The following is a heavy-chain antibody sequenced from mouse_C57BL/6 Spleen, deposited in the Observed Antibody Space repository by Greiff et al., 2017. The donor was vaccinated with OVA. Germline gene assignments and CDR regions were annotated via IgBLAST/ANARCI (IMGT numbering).Heavy chain of an antibody. V-gene: IGHV1-15*01. CDR1: GYTFTDYE. J-gene: IGHJ1*03. D-gene: IGHD2-2*01. CDR2: IDPETGGT. CDR3: TRRRGYPWYFDV. Sequence: QVQLQQSGAELVRPGASVTLSCKASGYTFTDYEMHWVKQTPVHGLEWIGAIDPETGGTAYNQKFKGKAILTADKSSGTAYMELRSLTSEDSAVYYCTRRRGYPWYFDVWGTGATVTVSS.